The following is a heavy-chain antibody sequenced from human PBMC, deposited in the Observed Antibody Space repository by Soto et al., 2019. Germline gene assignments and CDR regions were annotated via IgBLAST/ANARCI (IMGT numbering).Heavy chain of an antibody. CDR1: GGTFRSYA. V-gene: IGHV1-69*01. J-gene: IGHJ5*02. Sequence: VQLVQSGAEVKKPGSSVKVSCKASGGTFRSYAISWVRQAPGQGLEWMGGIIPIFGTANYAQKFQGRVTITADESTSTAYMELSSLRSEDTAVYYCARCVEPMIVANWFDPWGQGTLVTVSS. D-gene: IGHD3-22*01. CDR3: ARCVEPMIVANWFDP. CDR2: IIPIFGTA.